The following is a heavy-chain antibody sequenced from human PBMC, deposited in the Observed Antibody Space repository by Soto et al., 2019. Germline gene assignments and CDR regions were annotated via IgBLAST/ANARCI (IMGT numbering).Heavy chain of an antibody. CDR1: GYTFTNYG. CDR2: ISAYNGNT. D-gene: IGHD2-2*01. Sequence: VQLVQSGAEVKKPGASVKVSCKASGYTFTNYGIIWVRQAPGQGLEWMGWISAYNGNTNYAQKFHGRVTMTTDTSTNTAYMEMRSLRSDDTAVYYCARDLEVIPAAFSDYWGQGTLVTVSS. V-gene: IGHV1-18*01. J-gene: IGHJ4*02. CDR3: ARDLEVIPAAFSDY.